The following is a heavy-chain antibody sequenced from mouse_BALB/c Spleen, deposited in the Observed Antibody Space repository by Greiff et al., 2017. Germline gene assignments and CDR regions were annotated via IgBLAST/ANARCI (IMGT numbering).Heavy chain of an antibody. D-gene: IGHD4-1*01. CDR3: ARVRGWDDPFDY. J-gene: IGHJ2*01. CDR2: IWAGGST. V-gene: IGHV2-9*02. Sequence: VKLMESGPGLVAPSQSLSITCTVSGFSLTSYGVHWVRQPPGKGLEWLGVIWAGGSTNYNSALMSRLSISKDNSKSQVFLKMNSLQTDDTAMYYCARVRGWDDPFDYWGQGTTLTVSS. CDR1: GFSLTSYG.